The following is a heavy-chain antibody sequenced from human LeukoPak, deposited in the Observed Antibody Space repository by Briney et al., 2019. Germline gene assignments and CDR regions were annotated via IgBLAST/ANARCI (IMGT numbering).Heavy chain of an antibody. CDR2: ISSSGSTI. J-gene: IGHJ4*02. Sequence: GGSLRLSCAASGFTFSSYEMNWVRQAPGKGLEWISYISSSGSTIYYAGSVKGRFTVSRDNAMNSLYLQMNSLRAEDTAVYYCARSGGYYDYWGQGTLVSVS. D-gene: IGHD4-23*01. CDR3: ARSGGYYDY. CDR1: GFTFSSYE. V-gene: IGHV3-48*03.